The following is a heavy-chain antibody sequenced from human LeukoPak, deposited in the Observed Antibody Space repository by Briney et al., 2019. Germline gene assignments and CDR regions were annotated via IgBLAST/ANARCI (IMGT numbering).Heavy chain of an antibody. V-gene: IGHV1-2*02. CDR3: AGSGSTYYYYYMDV. J-gene: IGHJ6*03. CDR2: INPNSGGT. D-gene: IGHD3-10*01. CDR1: GYTFTGYY. Sequence: ASVKVSCKASGYTFTGYYMHWVRQAPGQGLEGMGWINPNSGGTNYVQKFQGRVTITRETEIRKDYIEVKGQRYNDTSVYYCAGSGSTYYYYYMDVWGKGTTVTVSS.